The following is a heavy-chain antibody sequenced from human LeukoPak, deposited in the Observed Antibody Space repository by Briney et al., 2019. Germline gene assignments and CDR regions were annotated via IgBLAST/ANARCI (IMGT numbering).Heavy chain of an antibody. D-gene: IGHD3-10*01. J-gene: IGHJ4*02. CDR3: ARENRITMVRGVIMGSY. Sequence: GASVKVSCKASGYTFTSYYMHWVRQAPGQGLEWMGIINPSGGSTSYAQKFQGRVTMTRDMSTSTVYMELSSLRSEDTAVYYCARENRITMVRGVIMGSYWGQGTLVTVSS. CDR1: GYTFTSYY. CDR2: INPSGGST. V-gene: IGHV1-46*01.